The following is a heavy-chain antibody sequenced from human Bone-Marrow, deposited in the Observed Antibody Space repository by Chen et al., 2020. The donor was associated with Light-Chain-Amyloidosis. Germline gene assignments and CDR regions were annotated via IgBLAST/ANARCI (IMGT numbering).Heavy chain of an antibody. D-gene: IGHD7-27*01. V-gene: IGHV3-30*18. CDR3: AKDLLTGDNGVDV. CDR1: GFTFSSYG. Sequence: LVESGGGVVQPGTSLRLSCAASGFTFSSYGMHWVRQAPGKGLEWLTLIYYYGSEKYYADSVKCRFTISRDNSKNTLYLKMNNLRAEDTAVYYCAKDLLTGDNGVDVWGQGTTVTVSS. CDR2: IYYYGSEK. J-gene: IGHJ6*02.